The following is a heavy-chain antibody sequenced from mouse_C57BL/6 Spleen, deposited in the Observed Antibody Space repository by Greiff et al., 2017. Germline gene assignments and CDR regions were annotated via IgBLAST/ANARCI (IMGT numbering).Heavy chain of an antibody. D-gene: IGHD1-1*01. V-gene: IGHV14-2*01. CDR3: ARDSGYYGSSNWYFDV. CDR2: IDPEDGVT. J-gene: IGHJ1*03. Sequence: EVQLQQSGAELVKPGASVKLSCPASGFIIKDYYMHWVKQRSKQGLEWIGRIDPEDGVTKYAPKFQGKATITADTSSNTAYLQLSSLTSEDTAVYYCARDSGYYGSSNWYFDVWGTGTTVTVSS. CDR1: GFIIKDYY.